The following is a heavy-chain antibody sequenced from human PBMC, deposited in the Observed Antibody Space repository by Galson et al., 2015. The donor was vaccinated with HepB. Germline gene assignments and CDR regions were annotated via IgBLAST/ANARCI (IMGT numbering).Heavy chain of an antibody. Sequence: SLRLSCAASGFTFSSYAMDWVRQVPGKGLEWMAFIGSDGSTRSYADSVKGRFTISRDKSKNTLYVQMDSLRAEDTAVYYCATGADYCFVNWGQGTLVTVSS. CDR3: ATGADYCFVN. CDR1: GFTFSSYA. V-gene: IGHV3-30*02. J-gene: IGHJ4*02. CDR2: IGSDGSTR.